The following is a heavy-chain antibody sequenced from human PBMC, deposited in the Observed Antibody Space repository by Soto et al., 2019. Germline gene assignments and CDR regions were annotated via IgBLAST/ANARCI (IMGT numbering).Heavy chain of an antibody. CDR1: GFTFSSYA. CDR3: AKMSWSHIRFDS. Sequence: PGESLRLSCAASGFTFSSYAMSWVRQAPGKGLEWVSAISGSGGSTYYADSVKGRFTISRDNSKNTQYLQMNSLRAEDTAVYYWAKMSWSHIRFDSWGQGILVTV. CDR2: ISGSGGST. J-gene: IGHJ5*01. V-gene: IGHV3-23*01. D-gene: IGHD6-13*01.